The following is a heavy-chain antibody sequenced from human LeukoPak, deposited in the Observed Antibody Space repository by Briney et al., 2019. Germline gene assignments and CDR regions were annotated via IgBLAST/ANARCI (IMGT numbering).Heavy chain of an antibody. Sequence: PGGSLRLSCAASGFTFSDYYMSWIRQAPGKGLEWVSYISSSGSTIYYADSVKGRFTISRDNAKNSLYLQMNSLRAEDTAVYYCAKSDSGWPNYFDYWGQGTLVTVSS. J-gene: IGHJ4*02. CDR2: ISSSGSTI. D-gene: IGHD6-19*01. CDR1: GFTFSDYY. V-gene: IGHV3-11*04. CDR3: AKSDSGWPNYFDY.